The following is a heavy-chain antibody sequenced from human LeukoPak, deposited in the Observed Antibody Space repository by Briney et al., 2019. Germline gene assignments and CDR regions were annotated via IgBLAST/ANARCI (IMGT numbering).Heavy chain of an antibody. V-gene: IGHV1-2*02. CDR2: INPNSGGT. D-gene: IGHD5-18*01. Sequence: ASVKLSCKASGYTFTGYYMHWVRQAPGQGLEWMGWINPNSGGTNYAQKFQGRVTMTRDTSISTAYMELSRLRSDDTAVYYCARDVDTAMVFDYWGQGTLVTVSS. J-gene: IGHJ4*02. CDR3: ARDVDTAMVFDY. CDR1: GYTFTGYY.